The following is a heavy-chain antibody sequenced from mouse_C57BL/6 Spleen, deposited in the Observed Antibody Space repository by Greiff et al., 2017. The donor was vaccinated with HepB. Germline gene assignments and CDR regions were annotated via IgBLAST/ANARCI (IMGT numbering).Heavy chain of an antibody. CDR2: INPSNGGT. CDR3: ARVTTVVAGGYFDV. J-gene: IGHJ1*03. D-gene: IGHD1-1*01. CDR1: GYTFTSYW. V-gene: IGHV1-53*01. Sequence: QVQLQQPGTELVKPGASVKLSCKASGYTFTSYWMHWVKQRPGQGLEWIGNINPSNGGTNYNEKFKSKDTLTVDKSSSTAYMQLSSLTSEDSAVYYCARVTTVVAGGYFDVWGTGTTVTVSS.